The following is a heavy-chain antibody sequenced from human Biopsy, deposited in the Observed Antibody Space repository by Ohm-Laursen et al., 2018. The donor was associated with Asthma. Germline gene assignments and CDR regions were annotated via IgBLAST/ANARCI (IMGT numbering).Heavy chain of an antibody. V-gene: IGHV3-53*01. Sequence: SLRLSCAASGFAVSRDHMFWVRQAPGKGLEWVSVIYSGGTSHTADSVRGRFTISRDYSKNTLYLQMHSLRAEDTADHYCARGDSSNWSHYYFDYWGQGTLVTVSS. CDR3: ARGDSSNWSHYYFDY. CDR1: GFAVSRDH. J-gene: IGHJ4*02. D-gene: IGHD3-22*01. CDR2: IYSGGTS.